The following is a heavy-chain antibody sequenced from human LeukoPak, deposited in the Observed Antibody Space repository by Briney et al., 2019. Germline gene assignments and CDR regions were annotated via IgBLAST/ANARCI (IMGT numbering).Heavy chain of an antibody. Sequence: PSETLSLTCTVSGGSISSSSYYWGWIRQPPGKGLEWIGRIYYSGSTSYNPSLKSRVTISVDTSKNQFSLKLSSVTAADTAVYYCARLITIFGEGDAFDIWGQGTMVTVSS. CDR1: GGSISSSSYY. D-gene: IGHD3-3*01. V-gene: IGHV4-39*07. J-gene: IGHJ3*02. CDR3: ARLITIFGEGDAFDI. CDR2: IYYSGST.